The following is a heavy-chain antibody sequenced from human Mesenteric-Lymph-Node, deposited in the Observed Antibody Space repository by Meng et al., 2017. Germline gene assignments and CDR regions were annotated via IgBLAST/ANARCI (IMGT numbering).Heavy chain of an antibody. CDR3: ARDHGYNSLDY. V-gene: IGHV3-7*01. CDR1: GFTFSSYS. CDR2: IKDDGSER. Sequence: GGSLRLSCAASGFTFSSYSMNWVRQAPGKGLEWVANIKDDGSERYYVDSVKGRFTISRDNAGNSLSLQMNSLTAEDTAVYYCARDHGYNSLDYWGQGTLVTVSS. J-gene: IGHJ4*02. D-gene: IGHD5-24*01.